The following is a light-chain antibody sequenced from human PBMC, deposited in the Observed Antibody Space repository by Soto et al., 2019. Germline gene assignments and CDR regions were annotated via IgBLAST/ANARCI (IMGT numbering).Light chain of an antibody. CDR3: LQHNSYPPT. Sequence: DIQMTPSPSSLSASVGDRVTITCRARQGIRNDLGWYQQKPEKAPKRLIYAASSLQSGMRSSFSGSGSGTELNLTISSLQPEYFATCYRLQHNSYPPTLGQGTKV. V-gene: IGKV1-17*01. CDR2: AAS. J-gene: IGKJ1*01. CDR1: QGIRND.